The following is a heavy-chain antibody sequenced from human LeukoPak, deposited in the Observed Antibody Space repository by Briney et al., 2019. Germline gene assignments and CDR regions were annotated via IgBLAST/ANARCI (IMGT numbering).Heavy chain of an antibody. V-gene: IGHV3-30*18. CDR2: ISYDGSNK. CDR3: AKGDSSGHYGRIDY. J-gene: IGHJ4*02. CDR1: GFTFSSYG. Sequence: PGGSLRLSCAASGFTFSSYGMHWVRQAPGKGLEWVAVISYDGSNKYYADSVKGRFTISRDNSKNTLYLQMNSLRAEDTALYYCAKGDSSGHYGRIDYWGQGTLVTVSS. D-gene: IGHD3-22*01.